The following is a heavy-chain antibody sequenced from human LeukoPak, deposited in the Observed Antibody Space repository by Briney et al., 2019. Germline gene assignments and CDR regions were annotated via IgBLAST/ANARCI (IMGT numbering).Heavy chain of an antibody. CDR3: ARDSGSYGFFDY. CDR2: ISSSGSTI. CDR1: GFTFSSYE. D-gene: IGHD5-18*01. V-gene: IGHV3-48*03. J-gene: IGHJ4*02. Sequence: GGSLRLSCAASGFTFSSYEMNWVRQAPGKGPEWVSYISSSGSTIYYADSVKGRFTISRDNAKNSLYLQMNSLRAEDTAVYYCARDSGSYGFFDYWGQGTLVTVSS.